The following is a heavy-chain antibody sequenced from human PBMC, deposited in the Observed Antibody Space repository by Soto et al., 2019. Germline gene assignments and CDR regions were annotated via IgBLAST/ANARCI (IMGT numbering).Heavy chain of an antibody. CDR1: GGSFSGYY. CDR3: ARAAPRYCSGGSGYSGRDY. V-gene: IGHV4-34*01. CDR2: INHSGST. D-gene: IGHD2-15*01. Sequence: QVQLQQWGAGLLKPSETLSLTCAVYGGSFSGYYWSWIRQPPGKGLEWIGEINHSGSTHYNPSLKGRVTLSVDTSKTQFSLKGSSVTAADTAVYYCARAAPRYCSGGSGYSGRDYWGQGTLVTVSS. J-gene: IGHJ4*02.